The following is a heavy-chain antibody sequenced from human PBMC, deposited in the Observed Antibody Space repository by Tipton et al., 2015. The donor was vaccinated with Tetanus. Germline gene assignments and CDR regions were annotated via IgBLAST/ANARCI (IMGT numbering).Heavy chain of an antibody. CDR3: AKVVAGTEGYGYFHH. J-gene: IGHJ1*01. CDR2: ISYDGSNK. D-gene: IGHD6-19*01. CDR1: GFSFSSYG. Sequence: SLRLSCAASGFSFSSYGMHWVRQAPGKGLEWVAVISYDGSNKYYADSVKGRFTISRDNSKNTLYLQMNSLRAEDTAVYYCAKVVAGTEGYGYFHHWGQGTLVTVSS. V-gene: IGHV3-30*18.